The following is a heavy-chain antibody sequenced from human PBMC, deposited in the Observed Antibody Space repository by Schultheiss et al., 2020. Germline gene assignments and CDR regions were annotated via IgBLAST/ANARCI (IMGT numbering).Heavy chain of an antibody. CDR3: AREMDHILYGYFDY. CDR1: GGSFSGYY. CDR2: INPSGST. Sequence: SETLSLTCGFYGGSFSGYYWCWIRQPPGKGLEWIGQINPSGSTNYNPSLRSRVTISVDTSKNQFSLKLSSVTAADTAVYFCAREMDHILYGYFDYWGQGSLVTVSS. J-gene: IGHJ4*02. D-gene: IGHD3-9*01. V-gene: IGHV4-34*01.